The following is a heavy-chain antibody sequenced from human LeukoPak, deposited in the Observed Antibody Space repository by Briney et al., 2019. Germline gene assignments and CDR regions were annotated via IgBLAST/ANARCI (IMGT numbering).Heavy chain of an antibody. V-gene: IGHV1-8*01. CDR1: GYTFTSYD. D-gene: IGHD6-19*01. Sequence: EASVKVSCKASGYTFTSYDINWVRQATGQGLEWMGWMNPNSGNTGYAQKFQGRVTMTRNTSISTAYMELSRLRSDDTAVYYCARCEQWLVPDYWGQGTLVTVSS. J-gene: IGHJ4*02. CDR2: MNPNSGNT. CDR3: ARCEQWLVPDY.